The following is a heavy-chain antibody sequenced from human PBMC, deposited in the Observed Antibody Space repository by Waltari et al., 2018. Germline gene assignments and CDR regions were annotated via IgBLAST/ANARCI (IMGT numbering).Heavy chain of an antibody. CDR2: INHSGST. J-gene: IGHJ5*02. V-gene: IGHV4-34*01. CDR1: GGSFSGYY. CDR3: ARASSSSRFDP. D-gene: IGHD6-6*01. Sequence: QVQLQQWGAGLLKPSETLSLTCAVYGGSFSGYYWSWIRQPPGKGLEWIGEINHSGSTNYNPSRKSRVTISVDTSKNQFSLKLSSVTAADTAVYYCARASSSSRFDPWGQGTLVTVSS.